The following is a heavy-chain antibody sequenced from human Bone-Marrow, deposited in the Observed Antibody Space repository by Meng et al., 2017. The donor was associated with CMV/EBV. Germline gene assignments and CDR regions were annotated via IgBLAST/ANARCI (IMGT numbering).Heavy chain of an antibody. CDR1: GGSISSYY. J-gene: IGHJ5*02. D-gene: IGHD5-24*01. V-gene: IGHV4-59*01. CDR2: IYYSGST. CDR3: ARVRDYNWFDP. Sequence: SETLSLTCTVSGGSISSYYWSWIRQPPGKGLEWIGYIYYSGSTNYNPPLKSRVTISVDTSKTQFSLKLSSVTAADTAVYYCARVRDYNWFDPWGQGTLVTVSS.